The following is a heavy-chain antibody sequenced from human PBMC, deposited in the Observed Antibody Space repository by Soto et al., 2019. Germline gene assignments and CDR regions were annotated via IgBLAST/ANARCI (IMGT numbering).Heavy chain of an antibody. J-gene: IGHJ4*02. CDR2: INPNGGST. CDR1: GYTFTHYY. V-gene: IGHV1-46*01. Sequence: ASVKVSCKASGYTFTHYYMHWVRQAPGQGLEWMGIINPNGGSTTYAQRFRAGFTMTRDTSTSTVYMELSSLRSEDSAVYYCATSVKSAMAFDYWGQGTLVTISS. CDR3: ATSVKSAMAFDY. D-gene: IGHD5-12*01.